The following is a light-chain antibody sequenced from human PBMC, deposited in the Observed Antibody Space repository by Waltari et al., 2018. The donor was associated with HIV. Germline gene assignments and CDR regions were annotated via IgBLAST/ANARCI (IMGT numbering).Light chain of an antibody. CDR3: AAWDDSLNGHVV. CDR2: SNN. CDR1: SSNIGRNT. J-gene: IGLJ2*01. Sequence: QSVLTQPPSASGTPGQRVTISCSGRSSNIGRNTVNWYQQLPGTAPKLLISSNNQRPSGVPDRFSASKSGTSASLAISGLQSEDEADYYCAAWDDSLNGHVVFGGGTKLTVL. V-gene: IGLV1-44*01.